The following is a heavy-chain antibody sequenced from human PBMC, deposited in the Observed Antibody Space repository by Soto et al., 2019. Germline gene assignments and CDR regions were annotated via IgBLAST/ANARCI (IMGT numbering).Heavy chain of an antibody. CDR3: TIIAATNTFDY. Sequence: ASVKVSCKASGYSFTAYAMHWVRQAPGQRPEWMGWINTGNGYTKYSQKFQGRATITRDTSASRVYMELNSLRSEDTAIYYCTIIAATNTFDYWGQGTLVTVSS. CDR2: INTGNGYT. V-gene: IGHV1-3*04. CDR1: GYSFTAYA. J-gene: IGHJ4*02. D-gene: IGHD1-7*01.